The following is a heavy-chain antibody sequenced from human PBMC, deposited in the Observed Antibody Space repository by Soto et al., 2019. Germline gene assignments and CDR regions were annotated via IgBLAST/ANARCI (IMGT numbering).Heavy chain of an antibody. J-gene: IGHJ4*02. CDR3: ARGKLSGGGGGGGY. CDR2: MNPNSGNT. D-gene: IGHD2-15*01. V-gene: IGHV1-8*01. CDR1: GYTFTSYE. Sequence: QVQLVQSGAEVKKPGASVKVSCKASGYTFTSYEINWVRQATGQGLEWMGWMNPNSGNTGYAQKYQGRVTMTRNTPTTKPYMGLSNLRSEDTAVYFWARGKLSGGGGGGGYWGQGTLVTVSS.